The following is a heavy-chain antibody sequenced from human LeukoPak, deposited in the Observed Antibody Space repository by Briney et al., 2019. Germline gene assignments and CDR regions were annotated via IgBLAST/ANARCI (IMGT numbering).Heavy chain of an antibody. CDR2: LSGSGGST. D-gene: IGHD3-22*01. CDR1: GFTFTSYA. Sequence: GGSLRLSCAASGFTFTSYAMSWVRQAPGKGLEWVSSLSGSGGSTYYADSVKGRFTISRDNSKNTLYLQMNSLRAEDTAVYYCAKSAYYDSSGYYDYWGQGTLVTVSS. V-gene: IGHV3-23*01. CDR3: AKSAYYDSSGYYDY. J-gene: IGHJ4*02.